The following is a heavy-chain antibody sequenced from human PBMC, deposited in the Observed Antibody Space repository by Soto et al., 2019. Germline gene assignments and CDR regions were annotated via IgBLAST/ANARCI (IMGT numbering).Heavy chain of an antibody. J-gene: IGHJ4*02. CDR3: ARGITVTTLWEDY. CDR2: ISSSSSYI. Sequence: EVQLVESGGGLVKPGGSLRLSCAASGFTFSSYSMNWVRQAPGKGLEWVSSISSSSSYIYYADSVKGRFTISRDNAKNSLYLQMNSLRAEDTAVYYCARGITVTTLWEDYWGQGTLVTVSS. CDR1: GFTFSSYS. D-gene: IGHD4-4*01. V-gene: IGHV3-21*01.